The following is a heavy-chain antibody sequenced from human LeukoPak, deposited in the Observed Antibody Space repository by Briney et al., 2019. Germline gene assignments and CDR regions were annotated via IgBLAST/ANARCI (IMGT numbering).Heavy chain of an antibody. J-gene: IGHJ4*02. V-gene: IGHV3-23*01. CDR3: AKDYDGDIVLDY. Sequence: PGGSLRLSCAASGFTFSTYGMSWVRQAPGKGLEWVSGISGSGGSTYYADSVKGRFTISRDNSKNTLYLQMNSLRAEDTAVYYCAKDYDGDIVLDYWGQGTLVTVSS. CDR2: ISGSGGST. D-gene: IGHD2-8*01. CDR1: GFTFSTYG.